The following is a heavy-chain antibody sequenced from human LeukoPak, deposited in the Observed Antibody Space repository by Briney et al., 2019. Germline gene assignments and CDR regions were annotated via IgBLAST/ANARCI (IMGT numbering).Heavy chain of an antibody. CDR1: GFRVSDYY. V-gene: IGHV3-66*02. J-gene: IGHJ5*02. D-gene: IGHD2-8*02. CDR3: LRDHSELLHWVECFP. CDR2: ISGRGEE. Sequence: PGGSLRLSCTVSGFRVSDYYMSWVRRATGKGLEWVGHISGRGEELYADLVRGRFAIPRDESENTPYSPMDSLRVEDTAVYFLLRDHSELLHWVECFPLGRGTPVSVSS.